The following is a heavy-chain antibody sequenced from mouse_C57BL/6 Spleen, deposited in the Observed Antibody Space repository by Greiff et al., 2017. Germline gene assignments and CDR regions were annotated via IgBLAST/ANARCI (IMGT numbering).Heavy chain of an antibody. CDR2: ISNGGGST. Sequence: EVKVVESGGGLVQPGGSLKLSCAASGFTFSDYYMYWVRQTPEKRLEWVAYISNGGGSTYYPDTVKGRFTISRDNAKNTLYLQMSRLKSEDTAMYYCARQNFKKAMDYWGQGTSVTVSS. V-gene: IGHV5-12*01. CDR1: GFTFSDYY. J-gene: IGHJ4*01. CDR3: ARQNFKKAMDY.